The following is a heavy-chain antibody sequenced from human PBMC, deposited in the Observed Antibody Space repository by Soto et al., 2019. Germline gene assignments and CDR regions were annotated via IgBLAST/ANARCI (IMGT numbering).Heavy chain of an antibody. CDR2: ITGSGGYT. Sequence: EVQLLESGGALVQPGGSLRLSCAASGFTFSNYAMTWVRQAPGKGLEWVSAITGSGGYTNYVDSVKGRFTISRDNSKNTLYLHMSSLAAVDTAVYYCANVGDYCGSDVYGYFDLWGRGTLVTVSS. V-gene: IGHV3-23*01. CDR1: GFTFSNYA. J-gene: IGHJ2*01. CDR3: ANVGDYCGSDVYGYFDL. D-gene: IGHD3-10*01.